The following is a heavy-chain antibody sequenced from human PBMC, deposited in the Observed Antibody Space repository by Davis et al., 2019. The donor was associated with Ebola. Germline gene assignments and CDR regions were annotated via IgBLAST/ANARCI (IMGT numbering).Heavy chain of an antibody. CDR2: INHSGST. D-gene: IGHD5-12*01. CDR3: ARHPRGYDCFDY. Sequence: SETLSLTCAVSGGSISSGGYSWSWIRQPPGKGLEWIGEINHSGSTNYNPSLKSRVTISVDTSKNQFSLKLSSVTAADTAVYYCARHPRGYDCFDYWGQGTLVTVSS. CDR1: GGSISSGGYS. J-gene: IGHJ4*02. V-gene: IGHV4-30-2*03.